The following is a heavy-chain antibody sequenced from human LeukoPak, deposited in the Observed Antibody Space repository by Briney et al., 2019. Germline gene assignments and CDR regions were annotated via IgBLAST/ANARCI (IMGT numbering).Heavy chain of an antibody. CDR2: ISTSGGTT. D-gene: IGHD1-26*01. CDR1: GFILICYV. J-gene: IGHJ4*02. CDR3: SKTSIVGPTEIDY. V-gene: IGHV3-23*01. Sequence: GGSLRLSCGVSGFILICYVVTWVRRARGKGLGWVSAISTSGGTTDYADSVKGRFTISRDNSKNTLFLQMNSLRAEDTAVYYCSKTSIVGPTEIDYWGQGTLVTVSS.